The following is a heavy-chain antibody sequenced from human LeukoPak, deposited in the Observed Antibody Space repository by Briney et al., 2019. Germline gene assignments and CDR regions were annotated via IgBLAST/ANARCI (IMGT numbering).Heavy chain of an antibody. CDR2: IKQDGSEK. D-gene: IGHD2-2*02. Sequence: PGGSLRLSCAASGFTFSSYWMSWVRQAPGKGLEWVANIKQDGSEKYYVDSVKGRFTISRGNAKNSLCLQMNSLRAEDTAVYYCARNPVRAYCSSTSCYTVGFFDYWGQGTLVTVSP. CDR1: GFTFSSYW. J-gene: IGHJ4*02. V-gene: IGHV3-7*01. CDR3: ARNPVRAYCSSTSCYTVGFFDY.